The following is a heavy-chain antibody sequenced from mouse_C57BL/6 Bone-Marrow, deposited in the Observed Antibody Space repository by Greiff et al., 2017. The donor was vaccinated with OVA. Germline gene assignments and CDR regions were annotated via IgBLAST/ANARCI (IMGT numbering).Heavy chain of an antibody. V-gene: IGHV1-19*01. J-gene: IGHJ2*01. CDR2: INPYNGGT. Sequence: VQLKQSGPVLVKPGASVKMSCKASGYTFTDYYMNWVNQSHGKSLEWIGVINPYNGGTSYNQKFKGKATLTVDKSSSTAYMELNSLTSEDSAVYYCARTPLTTVVAEDYWGQGTTLTVSS. D-gene: IGHD1-1*01. CDR1: GYTFTDYY. CDR3: ARTPLTTVVAEDY.